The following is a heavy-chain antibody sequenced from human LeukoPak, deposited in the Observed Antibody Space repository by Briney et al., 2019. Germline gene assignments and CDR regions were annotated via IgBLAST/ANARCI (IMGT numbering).Heavy chain of an antibody. J-gene: IGHJ4*02. CDR3: TTGIRGD. V-gene: IGHV3-15*01. CDR2: FRSKTDGGTI. CDR1: GFTFSNAW. D-gene: IGHD3-3*02. Sequence: AGGSLRLSCAASGFTFSNAWMSWVRQAPGKGLEWVGRFRSKTDGGTIDYAAPVKGRFTISRDDSRNTLYLQMNSLKTEDTAIYYCTTGIRGDWGQGTLVTVSS.